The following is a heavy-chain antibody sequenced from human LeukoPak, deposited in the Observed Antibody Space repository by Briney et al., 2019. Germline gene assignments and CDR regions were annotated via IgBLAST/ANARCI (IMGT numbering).Heavy chain of an antibody. CDR2: INHSGST. Sequence: SETLSLTCTVSGYSISSGYYWGWIRQPPGKGLEWIGEINHSGSTNYNPSLKSRVTISVDTSKNQFSLKLSSVTAADTAVYYCARGRGDYWGQGTLVTVSS. CDR1: GYSISSGYY. J-gene: IGHJ4*02. V-gene: IGHV4-38-2*02. CDR3: ARGRGDY.